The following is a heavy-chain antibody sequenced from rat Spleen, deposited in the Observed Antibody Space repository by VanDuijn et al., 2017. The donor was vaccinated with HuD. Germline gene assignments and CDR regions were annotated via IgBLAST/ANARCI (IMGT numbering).Heavy chain of an antibody. CDR3: SRSDGGYTCHWFAY. Sequence: QVQLKESGPGLVQPSQTLSLTCTVSGFSLTNNGVSWVRQPPGKDLEWIAAISSGGSTYYNSNLKSRLSISRDTSKSQVLLKMNSLQTDDTAIYFCSRSDGGYTCHWFAYWGQGTLVTVSS. J-gene: IGHJ3*01. CDR2: ISSGGST. D-gene: IGHD1-11*01. CDR1: GFSLTNNG. V-gene: IGHV2S12*01.